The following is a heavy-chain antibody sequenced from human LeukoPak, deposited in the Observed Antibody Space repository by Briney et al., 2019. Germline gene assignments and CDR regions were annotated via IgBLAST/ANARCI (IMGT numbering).Heavy chain of an antibody. Sequence: GRSLRLSCAASGFTFSSYGMHWVRQAPGKGLEWVAVISYDGSNKYYADSVKGRFTISRDNSKNTLYLQMNSLRAEDTAVYYCATPVFDYWGQGTLVTVSS. J-gene: IGHJ4*02. V-gene: IGHV3-30*19. CDR1: GFTFSSYG. CDR2: ISYDGSNK. CDR3: ATPVFDY.